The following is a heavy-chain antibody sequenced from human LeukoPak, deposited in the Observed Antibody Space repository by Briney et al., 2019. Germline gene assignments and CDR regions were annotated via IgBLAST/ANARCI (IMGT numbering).Heavy chain of an antibody. CDR3: AKDCHCSGGSCYSYYYYYMDV. D-gene: IGHD2-15*01. J-gene: IGHJ6*03. CDR2: ISGSGGST. CDR1: GFTFSSYS. V-gene: IGHV3-23*01. Sequence: PGGSLRLSCAASGFTFSSYSMNWVRQAPGKGLEWVSAISGSGGSTYYADSVKGRFTISRDNSKNTLYLQMNSLRAEDTAVYYCAKDCHCSGGSCYSYYYYYMDVWGKGTTVTVSS.